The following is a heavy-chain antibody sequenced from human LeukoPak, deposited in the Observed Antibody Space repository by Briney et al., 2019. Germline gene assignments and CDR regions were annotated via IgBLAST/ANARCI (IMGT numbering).Heavy chain of an antibody. CDR2: INTNTGNP. V-gene: IGHV7-4-1*02. CDR1: GYTFTSYA. D-gene: IGHD3-16*02. CDR3: ASPSLRLGELSYAFDI. Sequence: ASVKVSCKASGYTFTSYAMNWVRQAPGQGLEWMGWINTNTGNPTYAQGFTGRFVFSLDTSVSTAYLQISSLKAEDTAVYYCASPSLRLGELSYAFDIWGQGTMVTVSS. J-gene: IGHJ3*02.